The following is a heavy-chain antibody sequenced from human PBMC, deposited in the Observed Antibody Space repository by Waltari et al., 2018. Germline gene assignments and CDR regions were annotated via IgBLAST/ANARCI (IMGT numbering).Heavy chain of an antibody. CDR3: ARIGVAAAGAYYYYGMDV. CDR1: GGSFSGYY. J-gene: IGHJ6*02. D-gene: IGHD6-13*01. CDR2: INHSGST. V-gene: IGHV4-34*01. Sequence: QVQLQQWGAGLLKPSETLSLTCAVYGGSFSGYYWSWIRQPPGKGLEWIGEINHSGSTNYTPSLKSRVTISVDTSKNQFSLKLSAVTAADTAVYYCARIGVAAAGAYYYYGMDVWGQGTTVTVSS.